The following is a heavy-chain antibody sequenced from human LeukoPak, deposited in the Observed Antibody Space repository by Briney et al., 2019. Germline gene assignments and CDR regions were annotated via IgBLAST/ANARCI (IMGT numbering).Heavy chain of an antibody. CDR1: GGSISGYY. Sequence: SETLSLTCTVSGGSISGYYWSWIRQPAGKGLEWIGRIYTSGSTNYNPSLKSRVTISVDKSKNQFSLKLSSVTAADTAVYYCARDPSGSFRLDYWGQGTLVTVSS. D-gene: IGHD1-26*01. J-gene: IGHJ4*02. CDR3: ARDPSGSFRLDY. CDR2: IYTSGST. V-gene: IGHV4-4*07.